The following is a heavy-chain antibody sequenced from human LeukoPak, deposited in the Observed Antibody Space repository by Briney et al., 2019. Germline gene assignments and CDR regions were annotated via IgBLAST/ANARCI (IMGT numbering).Heavy chain of an antibody. J-gene: IGHJ4*02. CDR3: ARYHGGYDDY. V-gene: IGHV4-39*07. Sequence: SETLSLTYTVSGGSISSSSYYWGWIRQPPGKGLEWIGSIYYSGSTYYNPSLKSRVTISVDTSKNQFSLKLSSVTAADTAVYYCARYHGGYDDYWGQGTLVTVSS. D-gene: IGHD5-12*01. CDR2: IYYSGST. CDR1: GGSISSSSYY.